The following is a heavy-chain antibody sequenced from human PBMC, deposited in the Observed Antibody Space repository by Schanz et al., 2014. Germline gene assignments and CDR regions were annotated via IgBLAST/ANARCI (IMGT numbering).Heavy chain of an antibody. CDR2: IMSGSAK. J-gene: IGHJ4*02. Sequence: QVQLVESGGGLVKPGGSLRLSCTASGFTFRDYQMTWIRQAPGKGLEWVSYIMSGSAKFYADSVKGRFTISRDNAKNSLYLQMNSLRAEDTAVYYCAREKRRTEVVLDHWGQGTLVTVS. CDR3: AREKRRTEVVLDH. CDR1: GFTFRDYQ. V-gene: IGHV3-11*01.